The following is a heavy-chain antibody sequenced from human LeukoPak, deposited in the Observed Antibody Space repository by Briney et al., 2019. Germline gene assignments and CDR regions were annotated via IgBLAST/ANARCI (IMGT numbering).Heavy chain of an antibody. CDR2: ISSSSRYI. V-gene: IGHV3-21*01. Sequence: PGGSLRLSCAASGFTFSSYAMSWVRQAPGKGLEWVSSISSSSRYIYYADSVKGRFTISRDNAKNSLFLRMNSLRAEDTAVYYCVSGSPAGDYWGQGTLVTVSS. CDR1: GFTFSSYA. J-gene: IGHJ4*02. CDR3: VSGSPAGDY. D-gene: IGHD1-26*01.